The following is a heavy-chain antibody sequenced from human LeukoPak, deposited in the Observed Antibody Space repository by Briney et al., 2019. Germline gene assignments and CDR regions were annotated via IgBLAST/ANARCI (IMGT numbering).Heavy chain of an antibody. CDR3: ARVRYYDFWSGYTPRPHFDY. Sequence: QPGGSLRLSCAASGFTFSSYWMHWVRQAPGKGLVWVSRINTDGSSTTYADSVKGRFTISRDNAKNTLHLQMNSLRAEDTAVYYCARVRYYDFWSGYTPRPHFDYWGQGTLVTVSS. CDR1: GFTFSSYW. V-gene: IGHV3-74*01. CDR2: INTDGSST. J-gene: IGHJ4*02. D-gene: IGHD3-3*01.